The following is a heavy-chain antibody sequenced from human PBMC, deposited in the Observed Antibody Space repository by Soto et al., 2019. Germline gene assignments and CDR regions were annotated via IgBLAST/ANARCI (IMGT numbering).Heavy chain of an antibody. CDR1: GFTFRNYG. CDR2: ISIDGTNE. CDR3: AKEWGKYSSSFYGLDV. V-gene: IGHV3-30*18. Sequence: GSLRLSCAASGFTFRNYGMHWVRQTPGKGLEWVSSISIDGTNEYYADSVKGRFTISRDNSKDTLYLHLNSLRDEDAAVYYCAKEWGKYSSSFYGLDVWGPGTTVTVSS. J-gene: IGHJ6*02. D-gene: IGHD6-6*01.